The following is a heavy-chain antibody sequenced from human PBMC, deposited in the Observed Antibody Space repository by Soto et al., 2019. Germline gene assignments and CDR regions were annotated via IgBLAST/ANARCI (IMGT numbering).Heavy chain of an antibody. J-gene: IGHJ4*02. Sequence: GGSLRLSCAASGFTFSSYGMHWVRQAPGKGLEWVAVIWYDGSNKYYADSVKGRFTISRENSKKTLYLQMNSLGAEDTAVYYCAREYYLVQQLASSYSPYYFDYWGQGTLVTVSS. CDR3: AREYYLVQQLASSYSPYYFDY. CDR1: GFTFSSYG. CDR2: IWYDGSNK. V-gene: IGHV3-33*01. D-gene: IGHD6-13*01.